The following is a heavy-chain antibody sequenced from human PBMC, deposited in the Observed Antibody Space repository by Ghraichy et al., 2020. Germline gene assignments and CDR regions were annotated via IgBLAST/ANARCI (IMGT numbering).Heavy chain of an antibody. J-gene: IGHJ4*02. V-gene: IGHV3-7*03. CDR2: IKGDGSEK. CDR1: GFTFSNSW. Sequence: GGSLRLSCAASGFTFSNSWMSWGRQAPGKGLEWVANIKGDGSEKYYADSVKGRFTISRDNTKNSLYLQMISLGADDTAVYYCGRDPGDYYIDYWGQGILVIVSS. D-gene: IGHD4-17*01. CDR3: GRDPGDYYIDY.